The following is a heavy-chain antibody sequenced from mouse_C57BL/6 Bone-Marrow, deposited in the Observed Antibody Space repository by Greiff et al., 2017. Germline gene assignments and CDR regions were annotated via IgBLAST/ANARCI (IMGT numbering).Heavy chain of an antibody. D-gene: IGHD2-3*01. J-gene: IGHJ4*01. CDR3: AAYDSSFYAMDY. CDR1: GYTFTSYW. CDR2: IHPNSGST. V-gene: IGHV1-64*01. Sequence: QVQLQQPGAELVKPGASVKLSCKASGYTFTSYWMHWVKQRPGQGLEWIGMIHPNSGSTNYNEKFTSKATLTVDKSSSTAYMQLSSLTSEDSAVYYCAAYDSSFYAMDYWGQGTSVTVSS.